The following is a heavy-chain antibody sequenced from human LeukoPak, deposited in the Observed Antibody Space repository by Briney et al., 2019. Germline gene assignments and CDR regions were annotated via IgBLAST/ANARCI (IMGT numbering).Heavy chain of an antibody. Sequence: PGGSLSLSCAASGFTLDDYAMHWVLQAPGKGLEGVSGISWISGSIGYVDSVKGRFTISRDKGNDSLYLQMNSLRGEDTAVHYCAKDIRRRSRGYWNKPFGGELDYWGQGTLVTVSS. D-gene: IGHD1/OR15-1a*01. CDR1: GFTLDDYA. V-gene: IGHV3-9*01. CDR3: AKDIRRRSRGYWNKPFGGELDY. J-gene: IGHJ4*02. CDR2: ISWISGSI.